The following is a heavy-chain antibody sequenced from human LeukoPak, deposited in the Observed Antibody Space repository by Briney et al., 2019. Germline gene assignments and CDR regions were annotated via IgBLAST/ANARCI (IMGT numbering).Heavy chain of an antibody. CDR2: IIPIFGTA. CDR1: GGTFSSYA. Sequence: SVKVSCKTSGGTFSSYAISWVRQAPGQGLEWMGGIIPIFGTANYAQKFQGRVTITTDESTSTAYMELSSLRSEDTAVYYCARARIVVVVAATQGYFDLWGRGTLVTVSS. CDR3: ARARIVVVVAATQGYFDL. V-gene: IGHV1-69*05. D-gene: IGHD2-15*01. J-gene: IGHJ2*01.